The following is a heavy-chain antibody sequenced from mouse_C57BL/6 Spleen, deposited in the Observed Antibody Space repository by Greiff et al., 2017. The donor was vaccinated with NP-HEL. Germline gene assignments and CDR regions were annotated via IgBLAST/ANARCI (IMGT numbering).Heavy chain of an antibody. CDR2: INPSNGGT. CDR1: GYTFTSYW. CDR3: ARSGIFRYDYGFDY. Sequence: VQLQQPGTELVKPGASVKLSCKASGYTFTSYWMHWVKQRPGQGLEWIGNINPSNGGTNYNEKFKSKATLTVDKSSSTAYMQLCSLTSEDSSVYYCARSGIFRYDYGFDYWGQGTTLTVSS. D-gene: IGHD2-4*01. V-gene: IGHV1-53*01. J-gene: IGHJ2*01.